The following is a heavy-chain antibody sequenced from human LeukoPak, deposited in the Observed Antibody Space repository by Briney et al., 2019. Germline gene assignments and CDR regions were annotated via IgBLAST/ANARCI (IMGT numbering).Heavy chain of an antibody. J-gene: IGHJ6*02. CDR3: ARHEVYARYYGMDV. CDR1: GGSISSGGYY. CDR2: IYYSGST. D-gene: IGHD2-8*01. Sequence: SQTLSLTCTVSGGSISSGGYYWSWIRQPPGKGLEWIGYIYYSGSTNYNPSLKSRVTISIDTSKNQFSLKLSSVTAADTAVYYCARHEVYARYYGMDVWGQGTTVTVSS. V-gene: IGHV4-61*08.